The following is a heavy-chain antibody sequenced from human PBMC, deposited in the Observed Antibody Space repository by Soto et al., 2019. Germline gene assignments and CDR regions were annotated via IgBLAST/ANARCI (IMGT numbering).Heavy chain of an antibody. CDR2: ISYDGTNK. V-gene: IGHV3-30*18. Sequence: QVQLVESGEGEVQPGRSLTISCAASGFTFSTYGMHWVRQTPGKGLEWVAVISYDGTNKFYSDSVKGRFTIPRDNFKNTLTLQMNSLRADDTAVYSCAKDLQSYGDYDYYCYGMDVWGLGTRVTVSS. D-gene: IGHD4-17*01. CDR1: GFTFSTYG. J-gene: IGHJ6*02. CDR3: AKDLQSYGDYDYYCYGMDV.